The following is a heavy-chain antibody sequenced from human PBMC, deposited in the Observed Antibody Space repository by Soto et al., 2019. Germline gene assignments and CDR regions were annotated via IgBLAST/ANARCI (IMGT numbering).Heavy chain of an antibody. D-gene: IGHD3-10*01. J-gene: IGHJ6*02. CDR3: ARQSRWFGANYYGMDV. CDR1: GYSFTSYW. CDR2: IYPGDSDT. Sequence: GESLKISCNGSGYSFTSYWTGWVRQMPGKGLEWMGIIYPGDSDTRYSPSFQGQVTISADKSISTAYLQWSSLKASDTAMYYCARQSRWFGANYYGMDVWGQGTKVTVSS. V-gene: IGHV5-51*01.